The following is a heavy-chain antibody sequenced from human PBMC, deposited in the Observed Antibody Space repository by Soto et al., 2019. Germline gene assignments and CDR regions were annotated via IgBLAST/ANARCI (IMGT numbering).Heavy chain of an antibody. J-gene: IGHJ4*02. CDR2: TSIYNGNT. Sequence: QVPLVQSGAEVKKPGASVKVSCKASGYTFYNYDITWVRQAPGQGLEWMGTTSIYNGNTNLAQSLQGRVTMTIDKSTATAYMVMRSLTSDDTAVYYCARARATVTTERALGYWGQGTLVTVSS. CDR3: ARARATVTTERALGY. D-gene: IGHD4-17*01. CDR1: GYTFYNYD. V-gene: IGHV1-18*01.